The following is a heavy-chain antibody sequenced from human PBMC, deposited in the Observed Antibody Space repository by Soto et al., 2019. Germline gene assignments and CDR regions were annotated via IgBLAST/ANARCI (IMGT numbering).Heavy chain of an antibody. V-gene: IGHV4-31*03. CDR2: ISYGGRT. Sequence: QVQLQESGPGLVKPSQTLSLTCTVSVGSINSGGYCWSWIRQHPGKGLDWIGCISYGGRTSYNPFLKSRDTISLDTSKNHFSLKLTSVTAADTAVYYCSRGILVWGQGALITVSS. D-gene: IGHD5-18*01. J-gene: IGHJ4*02. CDR1: VGSINSGGYC. CDR3: SRGILV.